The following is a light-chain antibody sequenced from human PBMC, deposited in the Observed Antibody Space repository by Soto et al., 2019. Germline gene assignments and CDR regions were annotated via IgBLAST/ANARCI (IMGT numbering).Light chain of an antibody. CDR3: HSYDSGLGV. CDR2: GNP. Sequence: QSVLTQPPSVSGAPGQRVTISFTGSSSKIGAGYDVHWYQQLPGTAPKLLIYGNPNRPSGVPDRFSGSKSGTSASLAITGLLAEDEADYYSHSYDSGLGVFGGGTKVTVL. V-gene: IGLV1-40*01. CDR1: SSKIGAGYD. J-gene: IGLJ2*01.